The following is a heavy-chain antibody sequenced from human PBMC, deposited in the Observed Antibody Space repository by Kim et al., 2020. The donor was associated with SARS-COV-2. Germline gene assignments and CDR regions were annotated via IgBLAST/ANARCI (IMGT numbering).Heavy chain of an antibody. Sequence: SRVTISVDTSKNQFSLKLSSVTAADTAVDYCARTLITMVRGVMGADAFDIWGQGTMVTVSS. D-gene: IGHD3-10*01. CDR3: ARTLITMVRGVMGADAFDI. V-gene: IGHV4-34*01. J-gene: IGHJ3*02.